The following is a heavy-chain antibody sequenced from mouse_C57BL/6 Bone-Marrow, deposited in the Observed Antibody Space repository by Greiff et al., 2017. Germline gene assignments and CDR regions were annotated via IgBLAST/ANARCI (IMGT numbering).Heavy chain of an antibody. CDR1: GYTFTSYW. D-gene: IGHD4-1*01. Sequence: QVQLQQPGAELVMPGASVKLSCKASGYTFTSYWMDWVKQRPGQGLEWIGEIDPADSYTNYNQKFKGKATLTVEKSSSPDYMQLSSLTSEDSAVYYCATANWYGWFDVWGKGTRVTVSS. J-gene: IGHJ1*03. V-gene: IGHV1-69*01. CDR2: IDPADSYT. CDR3: ATANWYGWFDV.